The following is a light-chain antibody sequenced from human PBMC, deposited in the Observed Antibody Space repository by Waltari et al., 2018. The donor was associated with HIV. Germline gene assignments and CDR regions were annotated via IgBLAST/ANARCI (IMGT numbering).Light chain of an antibody. CDR3: SSYTSSRTVV. J-gene: IGLJ2*01. Sequence: QSALTQPASVSGSPGQSITLSCTGASSDVGRYNYVSWYQHHPDKAPKLIIYDVSNRPSVVSNRFSGSKSGTTASLTISGLQAEDEADYYCSSYTSSRTVVFGGGTNLTVL. CDR2: DVS. V-gene: IGLV2-14*03. CDR1: SSDVGRYNY.